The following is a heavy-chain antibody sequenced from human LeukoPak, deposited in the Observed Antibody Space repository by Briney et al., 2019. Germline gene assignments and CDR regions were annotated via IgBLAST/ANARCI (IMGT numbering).Heavy chain of an antibody. CDR2: TYYRSKWYN. Sequence: SQTLSLTCAISGDSVSSNSAAWNWIRQSPSRGLEWLGRTYYRSKWYNDYAVSVKSRITINPDTSKNQFSLQLNSVTPEDTAVYYCARDRYYYDSSGYWDNWFDPWGQGTLVTVSS. CDR3: ARDRYYYDSSGYWDNWFDP. CDR1: GDSVSSNSAA. D-gene: IGHD3-22*01. J-gene: IGHJ5*02. V-gene: IGHV6-1*01.